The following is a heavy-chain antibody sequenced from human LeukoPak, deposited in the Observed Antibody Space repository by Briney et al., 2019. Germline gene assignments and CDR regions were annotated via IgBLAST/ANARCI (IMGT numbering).Heavy chain of an antibody. D-gene: IGHD6-19*01. CDR2: IYTSGST. CDR3: ARLYGSGWYDGDY. V-gene: IGHV4-4*07. J-gene: IGHJ4*02. CDR1: GGPISSYY. Sequence: SETLSLTCTVSGGPISSYYWSWIRQPAGKGLEWIGRIYTSGSTDYNPSLKSRLTMSVDTSKNHFSLRLSSVTAADTAVYYCARLYGSGWYDGDYWGQRTLVTVSS.